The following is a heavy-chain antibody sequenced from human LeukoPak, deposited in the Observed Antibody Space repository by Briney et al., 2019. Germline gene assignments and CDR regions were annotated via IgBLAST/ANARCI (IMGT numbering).Heavy chain of an antibody. D-gene: IGHD7-27*01. CDR3: ARYWGSGYYYYGMDV. CDR2: IYYSGST. J-gene: IGHJ6*02. Sequence: SSETLSLTCTVSGGSISSYYWSWIRQPPGKGLEWIGYIYYSGSTNYNPSLKSQVTISVDTSKNQFSLKLSSVTAADTAVYYCARYWGSGYYYYGMDVWGQGTTVTVSS. CDR1: GGSISSYY. V-gene: IGHV4-59*08.